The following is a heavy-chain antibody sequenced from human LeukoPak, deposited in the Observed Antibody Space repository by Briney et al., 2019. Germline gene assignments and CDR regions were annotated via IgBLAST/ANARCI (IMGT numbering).Heavy chain of an antibody. Sequence: GGSLRLSCAASGFPFSTCSMNWVRQAPGKGLEWVSYISSSSSPIFYADSVKGRFTISRDNAKNSLFLQMNSLRAEDSAIYYCARSGYCTSTSCLSGRGAFDIWGLGTMVTVSS. V-gene: IGHV3-48*04. J-gene: IGHJ3*02. CDR3: ARSGYCTSTSCLSGRGAFDI. CDR1: GFPFSTCS. D-gene: IGHD2-2*01. CDR2: ISSSSSPI.